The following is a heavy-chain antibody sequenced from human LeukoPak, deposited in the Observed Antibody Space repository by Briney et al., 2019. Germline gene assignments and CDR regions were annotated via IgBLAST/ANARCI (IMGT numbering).Heavy chain of an antibody. CDR2: IYYSGST. J-gene: IGHJ4*02. CDR3: ASLRERSYYARGFDY. Sequence: SETLSLTCAVYGGSFSGYYWSWIRQPPGEGLEWIGSIYYSGSTYYNPSLKSRVTISVDTPKNQFSLKLSSVTAADTAVYYCASLRERSYYARGFDYWGQGTLVTVSS. CDR1: GGSFSGYY. D-gene: IGHD3-3*01. V-gene: IGHV4-34*01.